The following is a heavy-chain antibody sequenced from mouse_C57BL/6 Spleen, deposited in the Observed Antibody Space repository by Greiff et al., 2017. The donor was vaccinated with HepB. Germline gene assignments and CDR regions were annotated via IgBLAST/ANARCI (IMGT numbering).Heavy chain of an antibody. CDR1: GYTFTSYT. D-gene: IGHD2-4*01. J-gene: IGHJ3*01. Sequence: VQLQQSGAELARPGASVKMSCKASGYTFTSYTMHWVKQRPGQGLEWIGYINPSSGYTKYNQKFKDKATLTADKSSSTAYMQLSSLTSEDSAVYYGARTEDYEVAYWGQGTLVTVAA. CDR2: INPSSGYT. V-gene: IGHV1-4*01. CDR3: ARTEDYEVAY.